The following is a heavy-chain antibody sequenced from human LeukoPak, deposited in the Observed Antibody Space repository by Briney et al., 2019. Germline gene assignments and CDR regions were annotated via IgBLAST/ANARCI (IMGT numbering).Heavy chain of an antibody. CDR3: ARDPTSGWFDP. CDR1: GGSISSHY. J-gene: IGHJ5*02. Sequence: SETLSLTCTVSGGSISSHYWSWIRQPPGKGLEWIGYIYYSGSTNYNPSLKSRVTISVDTSKNQFSLKLSSVTAADTAVYYCARDPTSGWFDPWGQGTLVTVSS. D-gene: IGHD3-16*01. CDR2: IYYSGST. V-gene: IGHV4-59*11.